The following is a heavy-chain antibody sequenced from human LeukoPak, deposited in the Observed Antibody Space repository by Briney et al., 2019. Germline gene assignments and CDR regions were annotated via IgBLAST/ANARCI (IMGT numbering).Heavy chain of an antibody. V-gene: IGHV4-39*07. J-gene: IGHJ5*02. CDR1: GGSISSSSYY. CDR3: ARVRIAAAEGFDP. D-gene: IGHD6-13*01. Sequence: TTSETLSLTCTVSGGSISSSSYYWGWIRQPPGKGLEWIGSIYYSGSTYYNPSLKSRVTISVDTSKNQFSLMLSSVTAADTAVYYCARVRIAAAEGFDPWGQGTLVTVSS. CDR2: IYYSGST.